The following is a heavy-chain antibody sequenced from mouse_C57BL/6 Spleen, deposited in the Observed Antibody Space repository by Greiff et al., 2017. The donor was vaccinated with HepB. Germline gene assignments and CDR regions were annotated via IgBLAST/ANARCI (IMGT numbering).Heavy chain of an antibody. D-gene: IGHD1-1*01. V-gene: IGHV1-18*01. J-gene: IGHJ3*01. CDR2: INPNNGGT. CDR3: ARSYSYYYGSSQFAY. CDR1: GYTFTDYN. Sequence: VQLQQSGPELVKPGASVKIPCKASGYTFTDYNMDWVKQSHGKSLEWIGDINPNNGGTIYNQKFKGKATLTVDKSSSTAYMELRSLTSEDTAVYYCARSYSYYYGSSQFAYWGQGTLVTVSA.